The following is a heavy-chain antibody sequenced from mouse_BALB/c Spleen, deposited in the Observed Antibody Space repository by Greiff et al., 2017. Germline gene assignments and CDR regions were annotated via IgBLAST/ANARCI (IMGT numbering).Heavy chain of an antibody. CDR3: ARGEADY. V-gene: IGHV5-4*02. Sequence: EVKLVESGGGLVKPGGSLKLSCAAPGFTFSDYYMYWVRQTPEKRLEWVATISDGGSYTYYPDSVKGRFTISRDNAKNNLYLQMSSLKSEDTAMYYCARGEADYWGQGTTLTVSS. CDR1: GFTFSDYY. J-gene: IGHJ2*01. CDR2: ISDGGSYT.